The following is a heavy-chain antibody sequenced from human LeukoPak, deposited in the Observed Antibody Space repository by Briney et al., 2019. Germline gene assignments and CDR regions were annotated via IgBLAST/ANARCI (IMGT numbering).Heavy chain of an antibody. V-gene: IGHV3-48*01. CDR1: GFTFSSYS. CDR2: ISRSSSTI. J-gene: IGHJ3*02. Sequence: GGPLRLFCAASGFTFSSYSMNCVRQARGEGLEWVSYISRSSSTIYYAAYVKGQFIVSQDKAQNFLYLQMNSLRAEDTAVYYCARVRKPAAYAFDIWGQGTMVTVSS. D-gene: IGHD1-14*01. CDR3: ARVRKPAAYAFDI.